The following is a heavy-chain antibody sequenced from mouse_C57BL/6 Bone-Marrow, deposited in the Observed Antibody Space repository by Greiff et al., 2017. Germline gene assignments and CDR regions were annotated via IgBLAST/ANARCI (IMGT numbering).Heavy chain of an antibody. V-gene: IGHV1-7*01. CDR2: INPSSGYT. J-gene: IGHJ2*01. D-gene: IGHD1-1*01. Sequence: VQLQQSGAELAKPGASVKLSCKASGYTFTSYWMHWVKQRPGQGLEWIGYINPSSGYTKYNQKFKDKATLTADKSSSTAYLQLSSLTYEDSAVYYCASDYYGSSPDYWGQGTTLTVSS. CDR1: GYTFTSYW. CDR3: ASDYYGSSPDY.